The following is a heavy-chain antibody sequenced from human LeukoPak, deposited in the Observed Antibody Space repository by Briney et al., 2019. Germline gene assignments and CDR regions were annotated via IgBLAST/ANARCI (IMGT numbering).Heavy chain of an antibody. V-gene: IGHV3-21*01. D-gene: IGHD3-3*01. CDR1: GFTFSSYG. J-gene: IGHJ4*02. Sequence: GGSLRLSCAASGFTFSSYGMHWVRQAPGKGLEWVSSISSSSSYIYYADSVKGRFTISRDNAKNSLYLQMNSLRAEDTAVYYCATYYDFWSGLTPFDYWGQGTLVTVSS. CDR2: ISSSSSYI. CDR3: ATYYDFWSGLTPFDY.